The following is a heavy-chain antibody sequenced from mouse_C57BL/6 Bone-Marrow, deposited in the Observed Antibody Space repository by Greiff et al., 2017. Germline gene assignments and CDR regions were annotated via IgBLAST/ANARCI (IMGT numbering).Heavy chain of an antibody. CDR2: ISSGGSYN. V-gene: IGHV5-6*02. J-gene: IGHJ3*01. CDR3: ARPSLLGPLFAY. CDR1: GFTFSSYG. D-gene: IGHD4-1*01. Sequence: EVKLVESGGDLVKPGGSLKLSCAASGFTFSSYGMSWVRQTPDKRLEWVATISSGGSYNYYPASVKGRFTIPSDNAKNTLYMQMNSLKSEDTAMYYCARPSLLGPLFAYWGQGTLVTVSA.